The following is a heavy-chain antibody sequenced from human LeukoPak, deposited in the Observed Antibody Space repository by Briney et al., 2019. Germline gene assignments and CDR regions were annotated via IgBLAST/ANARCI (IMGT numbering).Heavy chain of an antibody. CDR1: GFTFSSFA. Sequence: GGSLRLSCAASGFTFSSFAMSWVRQAPGKGLEWVSAISGSGGSTYYADSVKGRFTISRDNSKNTLYLQMNSLRAEDAAVYYCAKGGGWSPAVLFDYWGQGTLVTVSS. J-gene: IGHJ4*02. CDR3: AKGGGWSPAVLFDY. D-gene: IGHD6-19*01. V-gene: IGHV3-23*01. CDR2: ISGSGGST.